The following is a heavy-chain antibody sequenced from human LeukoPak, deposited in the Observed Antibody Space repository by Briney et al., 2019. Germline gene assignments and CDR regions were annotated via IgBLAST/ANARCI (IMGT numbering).Heavy chain of an antibody. Sequence: PSQTLSLTCTVSGGSISSGGYYWSWVPQHPGKGLEWIGCIYYSGTTYYHPSLTSRVAISVDTSKNQFSLKLSSVTAADTAVYYCARSGTVTTWNYWGQGTLVTVSS. V-gene: IGHV4-31*03. CDR2: IYYSGTT. CDR3: ARSGTVTTWNY. D-gene: IGHD4-17*01. J-gene: IGHJ4*02. CDR1: GGSISSGGYY.